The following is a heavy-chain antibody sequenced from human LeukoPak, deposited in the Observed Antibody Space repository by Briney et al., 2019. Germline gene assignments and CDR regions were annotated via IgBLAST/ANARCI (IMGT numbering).Heavy chain of an antibody. Sequence: RPGRSLRLSCAASGFTFSSYGMHWVRQAPGKGLEWVAVIWYDGSNKYYADSVKGRFAISRDNSKNTLYLQMNSLRAEDTAVYYCASNIVGATSGYYYGMDVWGQGTTVTVSS. CDR1: GFTFSSYG. J-gene: IGHJ6*02. D-gene: IGHD1-26*01. V-gene: IGHV3-33*01. CDR2: IWYDGSNK. CDR3: ASNIVGATSGYYYGMDV.